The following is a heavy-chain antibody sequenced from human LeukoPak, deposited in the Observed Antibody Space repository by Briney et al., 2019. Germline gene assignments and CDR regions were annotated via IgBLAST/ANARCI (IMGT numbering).Heavy chain of an antibody. CDR1: GFTFSSYA. Sequence: GESLRLSCAASGFTFSSYAMSWVRQAPGKGLEWVSAISGSGGSTYYADSVKGRFTISRDNSKNTLYLQMNSLRAEDTAVCYCTLAAAGKGLDYWGQGTLVTVSS. CDR3: TLAAAGKGLDY. V-gene: IGHV3-23*01. J-gene: IGHJ4*02. CDR2: ISGSGGST. D-gene: IGHD6-13*01.